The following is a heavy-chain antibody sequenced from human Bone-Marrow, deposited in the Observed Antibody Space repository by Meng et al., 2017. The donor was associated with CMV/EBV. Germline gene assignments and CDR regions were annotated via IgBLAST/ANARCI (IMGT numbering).Heavy chain of an antibody. Sequence: GSLSLTCTVSGYSISSGYYWGWIRQPPGKGLEWIGSIYHSGSTYYNPSLKSRVTISVDTSKNQFSLKLSSVTAADTAVYYCARAAPFSGSYWVDYWGQGTLVIVSS. CDR2: IYHSGST. CDR3: ARAAPFSGSYWVDY. V-gene: IGHV4-38-2*02. CDR1: GYSISSGYY. J-gene: IGHJ4*02. D-gene: IGHD1-26*01.